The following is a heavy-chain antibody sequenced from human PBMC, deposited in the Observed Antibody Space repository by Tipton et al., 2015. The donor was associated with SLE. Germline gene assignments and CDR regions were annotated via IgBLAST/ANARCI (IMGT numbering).Heavy chain of an antibody. Sequence: TLSLTCTVSGGSIGSFYWSWIRQPPGKGLEWIGNIDYTANPNYSPSLKSRVTIPIDTSTNHFSLKLRSVTAADTAVYYCARSWNDAPPDLGYWGQGTLVTVSS. CDR2: IDYTANP. V-gene: IGHV4-59*01. CDR1: GGSIGSFY. D-gene: IGHD1-1*01. J-gene: IGHJ4*02. CDR3: ARSWNDAPPDLGY.